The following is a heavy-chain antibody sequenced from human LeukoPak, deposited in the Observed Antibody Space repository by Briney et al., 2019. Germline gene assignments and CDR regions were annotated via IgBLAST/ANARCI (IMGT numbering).Heavy chain of an antibody. Sequence: ASVKVSCKASGYTFTGYYMHWVRQAPGQGLEWMGWINPNSGGTNYAQKFQGRVTMTRDTSISTAYMELSRLRSDDTAVYYCARDFYGGNSHFDYWGQGTLVTASS. CDR3: ARDFYGGNSHFDY. V-gene: IGHV1-2*02. CDR2: INPNSGGT. D-gene: IGHD4-23*01. J-gene: IGHJ4*02. CDR1: GYTFTGYY.